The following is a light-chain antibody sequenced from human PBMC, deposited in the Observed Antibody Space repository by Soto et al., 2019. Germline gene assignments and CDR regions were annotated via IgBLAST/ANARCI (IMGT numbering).Light chain of an antibody. V-gene: IGKV3-20*01. CDR1: QSVSSSY. J-gene: IGKJ1*01. CDR3: QQYDSSPKT. Sequence: EIVLTHSPATLSLSRVERATLSCRASQSVSSSYLAWYQQKPGQAPRLLIYGASSRATGIPVRFSGSGSGTDFTLTISRLEPEDFAVYYCQQYDSSPKTFGRGTKVDIK. CDR2: GAS.